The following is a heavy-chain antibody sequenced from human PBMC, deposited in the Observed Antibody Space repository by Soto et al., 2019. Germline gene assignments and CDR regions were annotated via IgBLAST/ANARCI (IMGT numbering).Heavy chain of an antibody. Sequence: QVQLVESGGGVVQPGRSLRLSCAASGFTFSSYGMHWVRQAPGKGLEWVAVIWYDGSNKYYADSVKGRFTISRDNSKNTLYLQMNSLRAEDTAVYYCARTDFWSGYYIYYYYYGMDVWGQGTTVTVSS. CDR3: ARTDFWSGYYIYYYYYGMDV. D-gene: IGHD3-3*01. J-gene: IGHJ6*02. CDR1: GFTFSSYG. V-gene: IGHV3-33*01. CDR2: IWYDGSNK.